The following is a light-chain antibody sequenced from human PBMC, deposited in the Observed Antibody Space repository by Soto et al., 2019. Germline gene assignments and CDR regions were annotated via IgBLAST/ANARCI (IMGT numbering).Light chain of an antibody. CDR1: TSNIGNNY. J-gene: IGLJ2*01. V-gene: IGLV1-51*01. CDR2: DTN. CDR3: GAWDSSLSGVL. Sequence: QSVLTQPPSVSAAPGQQVTISCSGETSNIGNNYVSWYQQLPGTAPKLLIYDTNNRPSAIPYRFSGSKSGTSATLGITGLQTGDEAVYYCGAWDSSLSGVLFGGGTKLTVL.